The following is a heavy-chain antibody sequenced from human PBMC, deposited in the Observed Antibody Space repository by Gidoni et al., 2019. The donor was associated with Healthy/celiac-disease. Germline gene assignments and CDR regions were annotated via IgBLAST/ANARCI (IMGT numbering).Heavy chain of an antibody. Sequence: QVQLQQWGAGLLKPSETLSLTCAVYGGSLSGYYWSWIRQPPGKGLEWIGEINHSGSTNYNPSLKSRVTISVDTSKNQFSLKLSSVTAADTAVYYCARFLQVPTYYYDSSGYSHKYFDYWGQGTLVTVSS. CDR3: ARFLQVPTYYYDSSGYSHKYFDY. J-gene: IGHJ4*02. D-gene: IGHD3-22*01. V-gene: IGHV4-34*01. CDR2: INHSGST. CDR1: GGSLSGYY.